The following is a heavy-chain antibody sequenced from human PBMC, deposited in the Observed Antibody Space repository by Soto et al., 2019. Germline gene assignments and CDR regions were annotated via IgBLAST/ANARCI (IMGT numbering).Heavy chain of an antibody. J-gene: IGHJ4*02. Sequence: QVQLVQSGAEVKKPGASVKVSCKASGYTFTSYYIHWVRQAPGQGLEWMGIINPSGGSTSYAQKFQGRVTMTRDTSTSTVYMDLSSLRSEDTAVYYCARSIAAAGTGLDYWCQGTLVTVSS. CDR3: ARSIAAAGTGLDY. V-gene: IGHV1-46*01. D-gene: IGHD6-13*01. CDR1: GYTFTSYY. CDR2: INPSGGST.